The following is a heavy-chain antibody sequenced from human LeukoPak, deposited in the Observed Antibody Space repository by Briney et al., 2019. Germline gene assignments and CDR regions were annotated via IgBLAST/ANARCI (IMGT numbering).Heavy chain of an antibody. Sequence: GGSLRLSCAASGFLFSRDWMSWVRQAPGKGLEWVANIKEDGSEKYYVESMKGRFTISRDNVKNSLYLQINSPRAEDTAVYYCARDSFETDIDYWGQGTLVTVSS. CDR2: IKEDGSEK. J-gene: IGHJ4*02. V-gene: IGHV3-7*01. CDR1: GFLFSRDW. D-gene: IGHD1-14*01. CDR3: ARDSFETDIDY.